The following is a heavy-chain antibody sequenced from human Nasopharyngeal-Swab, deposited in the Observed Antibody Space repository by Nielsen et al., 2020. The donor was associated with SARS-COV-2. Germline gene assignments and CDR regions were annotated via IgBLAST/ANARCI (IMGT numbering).Heavy chain of an antibody. CDR2: IYYSGST. J-gene: IGHJ5*02. CDR3: ARAYRYSNYRWFDP. Sequence: SETLSLTCTVSGGSISSYYWGWIRQPPGKGLEWIGYIYYSGSTNYNPSLKSRVTISVDTSKNQFSLKLSSVTAADTAVYYCARAYRYSNYRWFDPWGQGTLVTVSS. V-gene: IGHV4-59*01. D-gene: IGHD4-11*01. CDR1: GGSISSYY.